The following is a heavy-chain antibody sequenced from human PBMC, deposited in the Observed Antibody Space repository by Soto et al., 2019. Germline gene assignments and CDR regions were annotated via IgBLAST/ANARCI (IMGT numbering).Heavy chain of an antibody. Sequence: GDSLIHSCASSGFPFRSYTMRWVRQAPGKGLEWVSAISGSGGSTYYADSVKGRFTISRDNSKNTLYLQMNSLRAEDTAVYYCAKDLKEAYWGQGTLVTVSS. V-gene: IGHV3-23*01. CDR2: ISGSGGST. J-gene: IGHJ4*02. CDR1: GFPFRSYT. CDR3: AKDLKEAY.